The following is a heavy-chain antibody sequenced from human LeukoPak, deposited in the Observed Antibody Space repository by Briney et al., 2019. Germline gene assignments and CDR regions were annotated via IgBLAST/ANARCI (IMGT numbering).Heavy chain of an antibody. D-gene: IGHD2-8*01. CDR2: INHSGST. CDR3: ARTLEVSALFDY. V-gene: IGHV4-34*01. CDR1: VGSLSGYY. J-gene: IGHJ4*02. Sequence: SETLSLTCAVYVGSLSGYYWTWIRQPQGKGLEWIGEINHSGSTNYNPSLKSRVTISVDTSKNQFSLKLSSVTAADTAVYYCARTLEVSALFDYWGQGTLVTVSS.